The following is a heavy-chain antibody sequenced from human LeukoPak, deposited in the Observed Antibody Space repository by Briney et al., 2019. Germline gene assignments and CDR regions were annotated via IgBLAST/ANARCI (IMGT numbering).Heavy chain of an antibody. CDR2: IYYSGST. CDR1: GGSISSGGYY. D-gene: IGHD3-22*01. V-gene: IGHV4-31*03. CDR3: ARGNYYDSSGLDWFDP. J-gene: IGHJ5*02. Sequence: SETLSLTCTVSGGSISSGGYYWSWIRQHPGKGLEWIGYIYYSGSTYHNPSLKSRVTISVDRSKNQFSLKLSSVTAADTAVYYCARGNYYDSSGLDWFDPWGQGTLVTVSS.